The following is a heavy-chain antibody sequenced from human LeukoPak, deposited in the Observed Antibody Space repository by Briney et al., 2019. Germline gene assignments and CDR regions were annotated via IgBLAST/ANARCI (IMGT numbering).Heavy chain of an antibody. CDR1: GFTFLSYS. D-gene: IGHD2-15*01. Sequence: GGSLRLSCAASGFTFLSYSMSWVRQAPGKGLEWVSSISSSTSDIYYAESVKGRFTISRDNAKNSLYLQMNSLRAEDTAVYYCARDSCSGGSCYSSLDYYYYYYMDVWGKGTTVIVSS. CDR3: ARDSCSGGSCYSSLDYYYYYYMDV. J-gene: IGHJ6*03. V-gene: IGHV3-21*01. CDR2: ISSSTSDI.